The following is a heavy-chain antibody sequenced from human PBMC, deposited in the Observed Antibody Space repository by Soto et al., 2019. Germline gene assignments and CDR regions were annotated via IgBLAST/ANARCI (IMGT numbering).Heavy chain of an antibody. CDR2: FYYSGST. J-gene: IGHJ6*02. D-gene: IGHD2-8*01. V-gene: IGHV4-39*01. CDR1: GGSISSGTYS. Sequence: PSETLSLTCPVSGGSISSGTYSWGWIRQPPGKGLEWIGTFYYSGSTYYNPSLKSRVTISVDTSKNQFSLKVSSVTAADTAVYYCARLGGYCTTSCYGYYAMDVWGQGTTVTVSS. CDR3: ARLGGYCTTSCYGYYAMDV.